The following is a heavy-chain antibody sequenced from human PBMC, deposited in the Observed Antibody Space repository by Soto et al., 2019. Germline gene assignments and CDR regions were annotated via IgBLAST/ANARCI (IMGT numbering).Heavy chain of an antibody. J-gene: IGHJ4*01. CDR1: GFTFSSYG. V-gene: IGHV3-30*03. D-gene: IGHD3-10*02. Sequence: PGGSLRLSCAASGFTFSSYGMHWVRQAPGKGLEWLAVITNRAGNVHYADSVRGRFTISTDNAENSVILQMNSLRDEDSAVYFCVRDRDLYRDMFHADLWGQGTQVTVSS. CDR2: ITNRAGNV. CDR3: VRDRDLYRDMFHADL.